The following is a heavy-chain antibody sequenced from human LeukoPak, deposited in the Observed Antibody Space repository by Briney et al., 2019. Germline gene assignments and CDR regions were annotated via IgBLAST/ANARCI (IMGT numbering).Heavy chain of an antibody. CDR1: GFTFSSYA. D-gene: IGHD2-2*01. J-gene: IGHJ4*02. CDR2: ISGSGGST. CDR3: AKVASYCSSTGCYGFDY. Sequence: SGGSLRLSCAASGFTFSSYAMSWVRQAPGKGLEWVSAISGSGGSTYYADSVKGRFTISRDNSKNTLYLQMNSLRAEDTAVYYCAKVASYCSSTGCYGFDYWGQGTLVTVSS. V-gene: IGHV3-23*01.